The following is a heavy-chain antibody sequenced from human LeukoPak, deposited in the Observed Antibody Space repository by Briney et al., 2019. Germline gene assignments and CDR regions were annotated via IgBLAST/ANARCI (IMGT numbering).Heavy chain of an antibody. D-gene: IGHD2-15*01. CDR1: GYTFTSYG. Sequence: ASVKVSCKASGYTFTSYGISWVRQAPGQGPEWMGWISAYNGNTNYAQKLQGRVTMTTDTSTSTAYMELRSLRSDDTAVYYCARVYCSGGSCYSSFGGYFDYWGQGTLVTVSS. J-gene: IGHJ4*02. V-gene: IGHV1-18*01. CDR3: ARVYCSGGSCYSSFGGYFDY. CDR2: ISAYNGNT.